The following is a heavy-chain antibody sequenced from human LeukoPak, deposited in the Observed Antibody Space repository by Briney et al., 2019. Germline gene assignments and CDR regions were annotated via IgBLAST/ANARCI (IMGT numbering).Heavy chain of an antibody. CDR2: MNPNSGNT. D-gene: IGHD4-17*01. V-gene: IGHV1-8*02. Sequence: ASVKVSCKASGYTFTGYGISWVRQAPGQGLEWMGWMNPNSGNTGYAQNFQGRVTMTRDTSITTAYMELSSLRSDDTAVYYCARHDYGDKASFDYWGQGTLVTVSS. CDR3: ARHDYGDKASFDY. CDR1: GYTFTGYG. J-gene: IGHJ4*02.